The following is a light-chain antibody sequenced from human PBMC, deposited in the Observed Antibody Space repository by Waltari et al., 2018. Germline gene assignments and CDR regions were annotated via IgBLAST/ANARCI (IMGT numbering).Light chain of an antibody. CDR3: QQRNSWPRT. CDR2: DAI. V-gene: IGKV3-11*01. Sequence: SDPLTCRASQIITTYLAWFQQKPGQAPRLLIYDAINRATGIPARFSGSGSGTDFTLTISSLEPEDFAVYYCQQRNSWPRTFGQGTKVEIK. CDR1: QIITTY. J-gene: IGKJ1*01.